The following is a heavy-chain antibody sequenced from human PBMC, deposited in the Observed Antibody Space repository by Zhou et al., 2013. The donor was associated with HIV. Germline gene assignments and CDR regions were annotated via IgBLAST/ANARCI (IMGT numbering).Heavy chain of an antibody. J-gene: IGHJ4*02. V-gene: IGHV1-69*12. D-gene: IGHD3-22*01. Sequence: QVQLVQSGAEVKKPGSSVKVSCKTSGNTFSSYAISWVRQAPGQGLEWMGGIIPFFGTPNYAQKFQGRVAITAAESTRTAYMELSSLRSEDTAVYYCARCYYDNSGCDFWGRGTRGHRLL. CDR2: IIPFFGTP. CDR1: GNTFSSYA. CDR3: ARCYYDNSGCDF.